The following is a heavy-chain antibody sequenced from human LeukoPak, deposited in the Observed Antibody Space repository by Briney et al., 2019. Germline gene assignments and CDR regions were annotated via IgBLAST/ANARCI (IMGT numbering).Heavy chain of an antibody. V-gene: IGHV3-23*01. CDR2: ISAGGDTT. CDR3: AAISYSGTWPVGY. D-gene: IGHD6-25*01. J-gene: IGHJ4*02. Sequence: GGSLRLSCAASGFTFSSYAMSWVRQAPGEGLEWVSGISAGGDTTYTADSVRGRFTISGDNSNNTLYLQMNTLTAEDTAVYYCAAISYSGTWPVGYWGQGILVTV. CDR1: GFTFSSYA.